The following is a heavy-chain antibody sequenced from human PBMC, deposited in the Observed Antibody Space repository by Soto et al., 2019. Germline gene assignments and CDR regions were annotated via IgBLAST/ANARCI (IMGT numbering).Heavy chain of an antibody. CDR1: GGSISSGGYY. CDR2: IYYSGST. CDR3: ARDRPLLGSNDSSGYYDY. Sequence: SETLSLTCTVSGGSISSGGYYWSWIHQHPGKGLEWIGYIYYSGSTYYNPSLKSRVTISVDTSKNQFSLKLSSVTAADTAVYYCARDRPLLGSNDSSGYYDYWGQGTLVTVSS. D-gene: IGHD3-22*01. J-gene: IGHJ4*02. V-gene: IGHV4-31*03.